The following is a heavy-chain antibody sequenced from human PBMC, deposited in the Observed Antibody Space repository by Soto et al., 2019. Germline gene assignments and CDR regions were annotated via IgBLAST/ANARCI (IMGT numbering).Heavy chain of an antibody. CDR3: ATDLGYGVSTSCS. J-gene: IGHJ5*02. Sequence: EVQLVESGGGLVQPGGSLRLSCAASGFSFSSYAMNWVRQAPGRGLEWLSYISTSSSTIYYADSVKGRFTISRENAKSSLYRQMNSLRDEDTALYHCATDLGYGVSTSCSWGQGTLVTVSS. CDR1: GFSFSSYA. V-gene: IGHV3-48*02. CDR2: ISTSSSTI. D-gene: IGHD2-2*01.